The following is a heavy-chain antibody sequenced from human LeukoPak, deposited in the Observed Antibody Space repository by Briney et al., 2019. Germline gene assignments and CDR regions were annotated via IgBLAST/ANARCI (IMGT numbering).Heavy chain of an antibody. Sequence: GASVTVSCKASGYTFTSYGISWVRQAPGQGLEWMGWISAYNGNTNYAQKLQGRVTMTTDTSTSTAFMELRSLRSDDTAVYYCARDTSGVPSRPGHRFYYGMDVWGQGTTVTVSS. J-gene: IGHJ6*02. CDR1: GYTFTSYG. V-gene: IGHV1-18*01. CDR2: ISAYNGNT. D-gene: IGHD6-6*01. CDR3: ARDTSGVPSRPGHRFYYGMDV.